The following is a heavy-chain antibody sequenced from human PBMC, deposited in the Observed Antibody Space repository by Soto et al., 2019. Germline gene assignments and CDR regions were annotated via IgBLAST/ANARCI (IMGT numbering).Heavy chain of an antibody. D-gene: IGHD3-10*01. CDR1: GCSISSSSYY. V-gene: IGHV4-39*02. J-gene: IGHJ6*02. CDR3: AKEVYGPARGAMDV. Sequence: PLETLSLTCTVSGCSISSSSYYWGWNRQPPGKGLEWIESIYYSGYTYYNPSRKSRVTISVDTSKNQFSLKLSSVTAAESAVYYCAKEVYGPARGAMDVWGQGTTVTVSS. CDR2: IYYSGYT.